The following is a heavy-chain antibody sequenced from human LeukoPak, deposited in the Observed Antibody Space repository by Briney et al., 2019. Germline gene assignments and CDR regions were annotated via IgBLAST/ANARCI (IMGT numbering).Heavy chain of an antibody. CDR3: ARDRYSLDP. Sequence: GGSLRLSCAASGFTFDDYGMSWVRQAPGKGLEWVSYISSSGSTIDYADSVKGRFTISRDNAKNSLYLQMNSLRAKDTAVYYCARDRYSLDPWGQGTLVTVSS. V-gene: IGHV3-11*04. CDR1: GFTFDDYG. CDR2: ISSSGSTI. D-gene: IGHD6-13*01. J-gene: IGHJ5*02.